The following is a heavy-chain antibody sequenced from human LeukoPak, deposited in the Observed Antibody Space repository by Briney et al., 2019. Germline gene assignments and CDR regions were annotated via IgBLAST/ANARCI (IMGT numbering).Heavy chain of an antibody. CDR2: LCGDGSTT. D-gene: IGHD6-13*01. Sequence: GGSLRLSCAASEFPFSSHWMYWVRQAPGKGLVWVPRLCGDGSTTRHADSVKGRFTISRDNAKSTLYLQMDSLRVEDTALYYCARGIASSRSVAIDLWGRGTLVVVSS. CDR3: ARGIASSRSVAIDL. J-gene: IGHJ4*02. V-gene: IGHV3-74*01. CDR1: EFPFSSHW.